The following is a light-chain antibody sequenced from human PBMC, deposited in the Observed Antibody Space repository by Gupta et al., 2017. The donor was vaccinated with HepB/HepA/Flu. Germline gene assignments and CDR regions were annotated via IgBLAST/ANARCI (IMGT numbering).Light chain of an antibody. CDR2: RNK. V-gene: IGLV1-47*01. CDR3: AAWDDSLSGPV. Sequence: QSVLTQPPSASGTPGQRLTIPCSACSSNIGSNYVYWYQQLPGTAPKLLIYRNKQRPSGVPDRFSGSKSGTSASLAISGLRSEDEADYYCAAWDDSLSGPVFGGGTKLTVL. CDR1: SSNIGSNY. J-gene: IGLJ2*01.